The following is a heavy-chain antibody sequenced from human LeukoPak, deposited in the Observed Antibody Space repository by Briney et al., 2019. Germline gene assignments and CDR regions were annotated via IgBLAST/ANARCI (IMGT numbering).Heavy chain of an antibody. D-gene: IGHD6-19*01. J-gene: IGHJ4*02. CDR1: GFTVSSNY. CDR3: ARWGYSSGWYLDY. CDR2: IYSGGST. Sequence: GGSLRLSCAASGFTVSSNYMTWVHQAPGKGLEWVSVIYSGGSTYYADSVKGRFTISRDNSKNTLYLQMNSLRAEDTAVYYCARWGYSSGWYLDYWGQGSLVTVSS. V-gene: IGHV3-66*01.